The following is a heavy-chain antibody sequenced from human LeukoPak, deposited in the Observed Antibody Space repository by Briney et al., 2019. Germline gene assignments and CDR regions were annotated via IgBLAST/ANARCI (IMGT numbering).Heavy chain of an antibody. J-gene: IGHJ4*02. CDR2: INHSGST. V-gene: IGHV4-34*01. CDR3: ARGHGSGTDY. CDR1: GGSFSGYY. Sequence: SETLSLTCAVYGGSFSGYYWSWIRQPPGEGLEWIGEINHSGSTNYNPSLKSRVTISVDTSKNQFSLKLSSVTAADTAVYYCARGHGSGTDYWGQGTLVTVSS. D-gene: IGHD3-10*01.